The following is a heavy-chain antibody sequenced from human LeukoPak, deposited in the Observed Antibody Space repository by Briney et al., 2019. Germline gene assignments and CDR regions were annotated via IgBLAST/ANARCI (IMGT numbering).Heavy chain of an antibody. J-gene: IGHJ5*02. V-gene: IGHV4-34*01. CDR1: GGSFSGYY. Sequence: SETLSLTCAVYGGSFSGYYWGWIRQPPGKGLEWIGSIYYSGSTYYNPSLKSRVTISVDSSKNQFSLQLSSVTAADTAVYYCAAVYCSGGSCYDSRGWFDPWGQGTLVTVSS. D-gene: IGHD2-15*01. CDR3: AAVYCSGGSCYDSRGWFDP. CDR2: IYYSGST.